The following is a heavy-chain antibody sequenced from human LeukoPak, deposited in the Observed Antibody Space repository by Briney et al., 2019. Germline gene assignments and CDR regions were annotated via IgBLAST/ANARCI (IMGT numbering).Heavy chain of an antibody. J-gene: IGHJ6*02. CDR1: GYTFTDYY. CDR2: INPNSGGT. CDR3: ARGHYYYGLHV. Sequence: ASVKVSCKASGYTFTDYYVHWVRQAPGQGLEWMGWINPNSGGTNCAQECQGRVTMTGDTSISTAYMELSRLRSDDTAVYYCARGHYYYGLHVWGQGTTVTVSS. V-gene: IGHV1-2*02.